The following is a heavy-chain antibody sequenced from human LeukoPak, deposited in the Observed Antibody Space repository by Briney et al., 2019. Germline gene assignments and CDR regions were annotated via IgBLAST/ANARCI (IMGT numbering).Heavy chain of an antibody. CDR3: VRPRFSSTTPDY. Sequence: PTETLSLTCTVSGGSISDIGSSSYYWGWIRQPPGKGLEWIGSIYYGGNIFYNPSLQNRVTISLYTSKNQFALKLSSVTAADTAVYYCVRPRFSSTTPDYWGQGTLVTVSS. D-gene: IGHD6-13*01. CDR2: IYYGGNI. V-gene: IGHV4-39*01. J-gene: IGHJ4*02. CDR1: GGSISDIGSSSYY.